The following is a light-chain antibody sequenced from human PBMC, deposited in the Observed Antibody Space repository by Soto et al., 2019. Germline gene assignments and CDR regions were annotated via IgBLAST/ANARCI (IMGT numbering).Light chain of an antibody. CDR1: QSVNTKY. CDR3: QQFGTSPLVT. V-gene: IGKV3-20*01. CDR2: GVS. Sequence: ELVFTQSPGTLSLSPGERATLSCRASQSVNTKYLAWYQQKPGQAPRLLIYGVSSRATGIPDRFSGSGSGTDFILTTSRVXPEDFAVYYCQQFGTSPLVTFGPGTKVDIK. J-gene: IGKJ3*01.